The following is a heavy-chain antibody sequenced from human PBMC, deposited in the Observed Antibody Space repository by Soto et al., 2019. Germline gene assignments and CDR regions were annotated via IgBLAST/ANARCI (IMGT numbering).Heavy chain of an antibody. Sequence: ASVKVSCKASGYTFTSYAMHWVRQAPGQGLEWMGWINAGNGNTKYSQKFQGRVTITRDTSASTAYMELSSLRSEDTAVYYCARVSRFAALDAFDIWGQGTMVTVSS. CDR3: ARVSRFAALDAFDI. V-gene: IGHV1-3*01. J-gene: IGHJ3*02. D-gene: IGHD3-3*01. CDR2: INAGNGNT. CDR1: GYTFTSYA.